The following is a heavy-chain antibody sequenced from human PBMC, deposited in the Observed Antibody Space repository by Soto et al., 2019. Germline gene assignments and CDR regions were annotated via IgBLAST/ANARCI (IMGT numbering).Heavy chain of an antibody. V-gene: IGHV4-34*01. CDR3: ASPKRFDP. Sequence: QVQLQQWGAGLLKPSETLSLTCAVYGGSLSGYYWSWIRQPPGKGLEWIGEISHGGITKYNPSLKGRVTMSVDTSKNQFSLKLSSVTAADTAVYYCASPKRFDPWGQGTLVTVSS. CDR1: GGSLSGYY. CDR2: ISHGGIT. J-gene: IGHJ5*02.